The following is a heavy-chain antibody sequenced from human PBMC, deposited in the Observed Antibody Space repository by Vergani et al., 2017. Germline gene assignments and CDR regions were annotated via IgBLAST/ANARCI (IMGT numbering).Heavy chain of an antibody. D-gene: IGHD1-14*01. J-gene: IGHJ4*02. Sequence: VQLLESGGGLVQPGRSLRLSCAASGFTFSSYAMHWVRQAPGKGLEWVAVISYDGSNKYYADSVKGRFTISRDNSKNTLYLQMNSLRAEDTAVYYCAKDAFLGNWGQGTLVTVSS. CDR1: GFTFSSYA. CDR2: ISYDGSNK. V-gene: IGHV3-30-3*01. CDR3: AKDAFLGN.